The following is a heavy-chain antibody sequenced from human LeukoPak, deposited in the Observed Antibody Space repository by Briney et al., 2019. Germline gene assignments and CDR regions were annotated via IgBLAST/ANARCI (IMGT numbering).Heavy chain of an antibody. CDR1: GGSFSGYY. CDR2: INHSGST. Sequence: KPSETLSLTCAVYGGSFSGYYWSWIRQPPGKGLEWIGEINHSGSTNYNPSLKSRVTISVDTSKNQFSLKLSSVTAADTAVYYCARLLRSLEWYPYYFDYWGQGTLVTVSS. CDR3: ARLLRSLEWYPYYFDY. V-gene: IGHV4-34*01. D-gene: IGHD3-3*01. J-gene: IGHJ4*02.